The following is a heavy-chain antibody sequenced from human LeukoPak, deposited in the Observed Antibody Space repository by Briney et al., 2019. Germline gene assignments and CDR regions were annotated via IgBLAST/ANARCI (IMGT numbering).Heavy chain of an antibody. Sequence: GGSLRLSCSASGFTFTVYALHWVRQAPGKGLEFVSAISSNGGNTYYADSVKGRFTISRDNSKNTLYLQMSSLKPEDTAVYYCVKHARGFSFGTYYYDYWGQGTLVTVSS. CDR2: ISSNGGNT. CDR3: VKHARGFSFGTYYYDY. J-gene: IGHJ4*02. CDR1: GFTFTVYA. V-gene: IGHV3-64D*06. D-gene: IGHD5-18*01.